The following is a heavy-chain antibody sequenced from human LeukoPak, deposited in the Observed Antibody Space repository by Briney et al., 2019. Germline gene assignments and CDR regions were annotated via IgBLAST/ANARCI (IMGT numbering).Heavy chain of an antibody. CDR1: GYTLTELS. J-gene: IGHJ4*02. CDR2: FDPEDGET. D-gene: IGHD4-17*01. CDR3: ATGIFYGDFAPHHFDY. Sequence: VASVKVSCKVSGYTLTELSMHWVRQAPGEGLEWMGGFDPEDGETIYAQKFQGRVTMTEDTSTDTAYMELSSLRSEDTAVYYCATGIFYGDFAPHHFDYWGQGTLVTVSS. V-gene: IGHV1-24*01.